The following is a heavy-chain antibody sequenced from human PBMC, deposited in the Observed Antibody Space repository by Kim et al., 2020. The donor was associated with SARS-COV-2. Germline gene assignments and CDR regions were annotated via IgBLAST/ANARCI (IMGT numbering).Heavy chain of an antibody. CDR1: GYTFTSYY. J-gene: IGHJ6*02. Sequence: ASVKVSCKASGYTFTSYYMHWVRQAPGQGLEWMGIINPSGGSTSYAQKFQGRVTMTRDTSASTVYMELSSLRSEDTAVYYCARDLTLTGDLPYLYYYYYGMDVWGQGTTVTVSS. CDR3: ARDLTLTGDLPYLYYYYYGMDV. D-gene: IGHD7-27*01. CDR2: INPSGGST. V-gene: IGHV1-46*01.